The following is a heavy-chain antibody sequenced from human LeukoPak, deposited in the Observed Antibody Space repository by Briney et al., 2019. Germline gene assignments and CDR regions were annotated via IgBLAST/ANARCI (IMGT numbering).Heavy chain of an antibody. J-gene: IGHJ6*02. D-gene: IGHD3-10*01. V-gene: IGHV3-30*02. CDR1: GFTFSSYG. CDR3: AKEGPVYYGSGSYYKAYYYYYGMDV. Sequence: GGSLRLSCAASGFTFSSYGMHWVRQAPGKGLEWVAFIRYDGSNKYYADSVKGRFTISRDNSKNTLYLQMNSLRAEDTAVYYCAKEGPVYYGSGSYYKAYYYYYGMDVWGQGTTVTVSS. CDR2: IRYDGSNK.